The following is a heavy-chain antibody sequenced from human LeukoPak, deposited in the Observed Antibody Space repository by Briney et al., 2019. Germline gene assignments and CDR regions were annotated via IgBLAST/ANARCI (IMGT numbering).Heavy chain of an antibody. CDR3: ATDSSIGDYVWGSYRYYFDY. J-gene: IGHJ4*02. CDR2: FDPEDGET. V-gene: IGHV1-24*01. Sequence: ASVKVSCKVSGYTLTELSMHGVRQAPGKGLEWMGGFDPEDGETIYAQKFQGRVTMTEDTSTDTAYMELSSLRSEDTAVYYCATDSSIGDYVWGSYRYYFDYWGQGTLVTVSS. CDR1: GYTLTELS. D-gene: IGHD3-16*02.